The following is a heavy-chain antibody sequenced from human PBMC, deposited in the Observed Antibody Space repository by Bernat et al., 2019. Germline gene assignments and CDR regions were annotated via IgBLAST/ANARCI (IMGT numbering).Heavy chain of an antibody. CDR3: ARLRVGDCSSNGGEDYFDY. CDR1: GGSISSSSYY. V-gene: IGHV4-39*01. Sequence: QLQLQESGPGLVKPSETLSLTCTVSGGSISSSSYYWGWIRQPPGKGLEWIGSIYYSGSTYYNPSLKSRVTISVDTSKNQFSLKLSSVTAADTAVYYCARLRVGDCSSNGGEDYFDYWGQGTLVTVSS. D-gene: IGHD2-2*01. J-gene: IGHJ4*02. CDR2: IYYSGST.